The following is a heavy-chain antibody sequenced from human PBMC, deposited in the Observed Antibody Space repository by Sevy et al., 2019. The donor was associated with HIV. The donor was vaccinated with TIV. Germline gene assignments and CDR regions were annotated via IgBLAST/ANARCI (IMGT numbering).Heavy chain of an antibody. V-gene: IGHV4-39*01. CDR2: IYYSGST. J-gene: IGHJ3*02. D-gene: IGHD2-15*01. CDR1: GGSISSSSYY. CDR3: ARTGSYGDAFDI. Sequence: SETLSLTCTVSGGSISSSSYYWGWIRQPPGKGLEWIGSIYYSGSTYYNPSLKSRVTKYVDTSKNQFSLKLSSVTAADTAVYYCARTGSYGDAFDIWGQGTMVTVSS.